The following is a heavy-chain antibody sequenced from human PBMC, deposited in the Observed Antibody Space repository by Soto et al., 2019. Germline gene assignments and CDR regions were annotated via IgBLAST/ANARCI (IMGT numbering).Heavy chain of an antibody. CDR2: IYHSGST. D-gene: IGHD2-15*01. CDR3: ATQASGYCSGGSCPPFDY. V-gene: IGHV4-30-2*01. Sequence: SETLSLTCAVSGGSISSGGYSWSWIRQPPGKGLEWIGYIYHSGSTYYNPSLKSRVTISVDRSKNQFSLKLSSVTAADTAVYYCATQASGYCSGGSCPPFDYWGQGTLVTSPQ. CDR1: GGSISSGGYS. J-gene: IGHJ4*02.